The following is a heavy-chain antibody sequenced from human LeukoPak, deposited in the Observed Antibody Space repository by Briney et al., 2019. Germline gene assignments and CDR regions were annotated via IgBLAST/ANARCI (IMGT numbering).Heavy chain of an antibody. Sequence: GGSLRLSCAASGFTFSRYAMKWVRQAPGKGLEWVSGITGSGGSTFYADSVKGRFTISRDNSKNTLYLQMNSLRAEDTAVYYCAKDRVCSGGSCYFDYWGQGTLVTVSS. J-gene: IGHJ4*02. D-gene: IGHD2-15*01. CDR1: GFTFSRYA. CDR2: ITGSGGST. V-gene: IGHV3-23*01. CDR3: AKDRVCSGGSCYFDY.